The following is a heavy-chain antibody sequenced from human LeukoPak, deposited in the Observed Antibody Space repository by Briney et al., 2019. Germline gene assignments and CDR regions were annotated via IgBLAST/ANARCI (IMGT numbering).Heavy chain of an antibody. CDR1: GFTFSSYE. V-gene: IGHV3-48*03. CDR2: ISSSGTTK. J-gene: IGHJ5*02. D-gene: IGHD6-13*01. Sequence: PGGSLRLSCAASGFTFSSYEMIWVRQAPGKGLEWVSYISSSGTTKYYADPVKGRFTISRDNAKNSLYLQMNSLRAEDTAVYYCARKTIGASGNSWFDPWGQGTLVTVSS. CDR3: ARKTIGASGNSWFDP.